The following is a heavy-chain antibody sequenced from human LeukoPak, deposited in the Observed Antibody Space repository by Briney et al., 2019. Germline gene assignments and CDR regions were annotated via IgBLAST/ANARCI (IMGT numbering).Heavy chain of an antibody. CDR2: INTNTGNP. D-gene: IGHD3-22*01. CDR1: GGTFSSYA. V-gene: IGHV7-4-1*02. J-gene: IGHJ4*02. CDR3: ARVGNYYDSSGPFDY. Sequence: GASVKVSCKASGGTFSSYAMNWVRQPPGQGLEWMGWINTNTGNPTYAQGFTGRFVFSLDTSVSTAYLQISSLKAEDTAVYYCARVGNYYDSSGPFDYWGQGTLVTVSS.